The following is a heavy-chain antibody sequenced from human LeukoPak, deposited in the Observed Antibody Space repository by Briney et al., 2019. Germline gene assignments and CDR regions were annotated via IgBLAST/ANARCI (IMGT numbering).Heavy chain of an antibody. J-gene: IGHJ4*02. CDR2: TIPLVGMT. V-gene: IGHV1-69*04. Sequence: SVKVSCKASGATFSSYAINWVRQAPGQGLEWMGRTIPLVGMTDYARKFQDRVTITADKFTSTAYMELSSLRSEDTAVYYCVTNLNGYNPFDYWGQGTLVTVSS. CDR1: GATFSSYA. CDR3: VTNLNGYNPFDY. D-gene: IGHD5-24*01.